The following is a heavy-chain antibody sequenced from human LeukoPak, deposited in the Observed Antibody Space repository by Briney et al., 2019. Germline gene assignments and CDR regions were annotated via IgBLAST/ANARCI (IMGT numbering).Heavy chain of an antibody. CDR2: MNPNSGNT. D-gene: IGHD4-17*01. Sequence: ASVKVSCNASGYTFTSYDINWVRQATGQGLEWMGWMNPNSGNTGYAQKFQGRVTMTRNTSISTAYMELSSLRSEDTAVYYCARGLRRNRRYYFDYWGQGTLVTVSS. V-gene: IGHV1-8*01. CDR3: ARGLRRNRRYYFDY. J-gene: IGHJ4*02. CDR1: GYTFTSYD.